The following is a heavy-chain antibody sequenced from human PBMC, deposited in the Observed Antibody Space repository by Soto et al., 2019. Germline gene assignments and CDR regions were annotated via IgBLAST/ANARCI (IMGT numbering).Heavy chain of an antibody. CDR2: IYSSENT. CDR3: ARSVFP. CDR1: GGSVSSNSYS. V-gene: IGHV4-39*07. J-gene: IGHJ5*02. Sequence: SETLSLTCTVSGGSVSSNSYSWDWIRQSPGKGLEWIGTIYSSENTYYNPSLLSRVTISIDTSKNQFSLKLSSVTAADTAVYCCARSVFPWGQGTLVT.